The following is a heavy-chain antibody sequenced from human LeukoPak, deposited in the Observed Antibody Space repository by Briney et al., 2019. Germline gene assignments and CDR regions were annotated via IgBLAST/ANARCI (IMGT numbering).Heavy chain of an antibody. CDR2: ISYDGSNK. D-gene: IGHD6-13*01. CDR1: GFTFSSYP. Sequence: GGSLRLSCAASGFTFSSYPMHWVRQAPGKGLEWVAVISYDGSNKYYADSVKGRFTISRDNSKNTLYLQMNSLRAEDTAIYYCATPPAYSSSWYVFDYWGQGTLVTVSS. V-gene: IGHV3-30-3*01. CDR3: ATPPAYSSSWYVFDY. J-gene: IGHJ4*02.